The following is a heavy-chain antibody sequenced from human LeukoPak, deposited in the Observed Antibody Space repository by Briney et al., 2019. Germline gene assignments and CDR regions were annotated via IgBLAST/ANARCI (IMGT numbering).Heavy chain of an antibody. CDR1: GGSISSYY. V-gene: IGHV4-59*01. D-gene: IGHD6-13*01. J-gene: IGHJ6*02. Sequence: SETLSPTCTVSGGSISSYYWSWIRQPPGKGLEWIGYIYYSGSTNYNPSLKSRVTISVDTSKNQFSLKLSSVTAADTAVYYCARALAAAGTAGMDVWGQGTTVTVSS. CDR2: IYYSGST. CDR3: ARALAAAGTAGMDV.